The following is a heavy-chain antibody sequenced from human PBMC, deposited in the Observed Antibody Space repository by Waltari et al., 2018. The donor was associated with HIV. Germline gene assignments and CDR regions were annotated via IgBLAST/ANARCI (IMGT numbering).Heavy chain of an antibody. CDR1: GGTFSSYA. D-gene: IGHD3-22*01. CDR2: IIPIRGIA. V-gene: IGHV1-69*04. J-gene: IGHJ4*02. Sequence: QVQLVQSGAEVKKPGSSVKVSCKASGGTFSSYAISWVRQAPGQGLEWMGRIIPIRGIANDARKFQGRVTSTADKSTSTAYMDLSSLRSEDTAVYYCASFYYDSSGYYYYFDYWGQGTLVTVSS. CDR3: ASFYYDSSGYYYYFDY.